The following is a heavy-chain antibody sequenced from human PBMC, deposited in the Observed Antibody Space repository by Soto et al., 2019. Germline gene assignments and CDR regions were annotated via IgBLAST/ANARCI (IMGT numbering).Heavy chain of an antibody. CDR2: ISYDGSDK. V-gene: IGHV3-30*18. D-gene: IGHD2-2*01. CDR1: GFTFNTFG. Sequence: PGGSLRLSCAASGFTFNTFGMHWVRQAPGKGLEWVAVISYDGSDKYYSDSVRGRFTISRVNSMNTLYLQMNSLRTEDTAVYYCAKSPNFYCSSYHCYKYYFDYWGQGTLVTVSS. J-gene: IGHJ4*02. CDR3: AKSPNFYCSSYHCYKYYFDY.